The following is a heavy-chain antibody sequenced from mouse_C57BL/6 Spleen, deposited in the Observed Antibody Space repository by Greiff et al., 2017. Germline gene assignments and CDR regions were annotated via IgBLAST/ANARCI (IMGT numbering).Heavy chain of an antibody. V-gene: IGHV1-80*01. CDR3: ARGGYDEAWFAC. J-gene: IGHJ3*01. D-gene: IGHD2-2*01. Sequence: VKLMESGAELVKPGASVKISCKASGYAFSSYWMNWVKQRPGKGLEWIGQIYPGDGDTNYNGKFKGKATLTADKSSSTAYMQLSSLTSEDSAVYFCARGGYDEAWFACWGQGTLVTVSA. CDR1: GYAFSSYW. CDR2: IYPGDGDT.